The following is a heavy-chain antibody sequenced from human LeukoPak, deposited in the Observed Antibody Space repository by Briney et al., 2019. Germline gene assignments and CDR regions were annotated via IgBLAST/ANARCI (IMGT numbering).Heavy chain of an antibody. D-gene: IGHD3-22*01. Sequence: GGSLRLSCAASGFTSSSYGMHWVRQAPGKGLEWVAFIRYDGSNKYYADSVKGRFTISRDNSKDTLYLQMNSLRAEDTALYYCAKASSRLPGGYAVDYWGQGTLVTVSS. CDR2: IRYDGSNK. V-gene: IGHV3-30*02. CDR3: AKASSRLPGGYAVDY. J-gene: IGHJ4*02. CDR1: GFTSSSYG.